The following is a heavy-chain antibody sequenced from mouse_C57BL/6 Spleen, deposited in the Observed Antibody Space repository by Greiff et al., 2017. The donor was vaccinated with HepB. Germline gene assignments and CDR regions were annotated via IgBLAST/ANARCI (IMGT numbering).Heavy chain of an antibody. J-gene: IGHJ4*01. CDR2: IDPSDSYT. CDR1: GYTFTSYW. Sequence: QVQLQQPGAELVMPGASVKLSCKASGYTFTSYWMHWVKQRPGQGLEWIGEIDPSDSYTNYNQKFKGKSTLTVDKSSSTAYMQLSSLTSEDSAVYYCARSYDGYHYYAMDYWGQGTSVTVSS. CDR3: ARSYDGYHYYAMDY. V-gene: IGHV1-69*01. D-gene: IGHD2-3*01.